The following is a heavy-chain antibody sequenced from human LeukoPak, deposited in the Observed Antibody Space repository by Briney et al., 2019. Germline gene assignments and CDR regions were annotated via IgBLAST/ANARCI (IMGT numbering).Heavy chain of an antibody. D-gene: IGHD2-15*01. CDR2: MNPNSANT. Sequence: ASVKVSCKASGDTFTSYDINWVRQATGQGLEWMGWMNPNSANTGYAQKFQGRVSMTRNTSINTAYMELSSLRSDDTAVYYCARDAISWTSDIYYYYGMDVWGQGTTVTVSS. CDR1: GDTFTSYD. J-gene: IGHJ6*02. V-gene: IGHV1-8*01. CDR3: ARDAISWTSDIYYYYGMDV.